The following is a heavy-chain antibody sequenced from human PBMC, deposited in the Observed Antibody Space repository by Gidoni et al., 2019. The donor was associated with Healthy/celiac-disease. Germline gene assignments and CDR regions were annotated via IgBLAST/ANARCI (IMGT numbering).Heavy chain of an antibody. V-gene: IGHV3-66*01. CDR3: ARDSGDSSGYLDAFDI. CDR2: SYSGGST. CDR1: GFTVSSNY. D-gene: IGHD3-22*01. J-gene: IGHJ3*02. Sequence: EVQLVESGGGLVPPGGSLRLSCAASGFTVSSNYMSWVRQAPGKGLEWVSFSYSGGSTYYADSVKGRFTISRDNSKNTLYLQMNSLRAEDTAVYYCARDSGDSSGYLDAFDIWGQGTMVTVSS.